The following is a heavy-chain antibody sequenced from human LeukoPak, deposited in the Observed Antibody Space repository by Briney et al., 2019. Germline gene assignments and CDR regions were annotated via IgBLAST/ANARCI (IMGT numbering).Heavy chain of an antibody. D-gene: IGHD3-3*01. CDR2: ISGSGGST. V-gene: IGHV3-23*01. Sequence: PGGSLRLSCAASGFTFSSYAMSWVRQAPGKGLEWVSAISGSGGSTYYADSVKGRFTISRDNSKNTLYLQMNSLRAEDTAVYYCAKDCDFWSGYFNYYYYYGMDVWGQGTTVTVSS. CDR3: AKDCDFWSGYFNYYYYYGMDV. J-gene: IGHJ6*02. CDR1: GFTFSSYA.